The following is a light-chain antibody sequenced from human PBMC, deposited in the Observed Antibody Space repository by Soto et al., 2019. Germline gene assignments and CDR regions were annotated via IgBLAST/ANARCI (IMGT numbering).Light chain of an antibody. V-gene: IGKV1-5*01. CDR3: MQYKSYSET. J-gene: IGKJ1*01. Sequence: IQMTQSPSTLSSSLGDRVTITCRASQSFSTWLAWYQQKPGKPPKLLIYDASSLECGVPSRFSGSGSGTEFTLTVSRLQRSHFETYFSMQYKSYSETFGQGTKVDI. CDR1: QSFSTW. CDR2: DAS.